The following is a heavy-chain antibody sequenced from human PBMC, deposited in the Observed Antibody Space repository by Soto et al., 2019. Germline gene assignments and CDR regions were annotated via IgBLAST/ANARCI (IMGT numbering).Heavy chain of an antibody. J-gene: IGHJ4*02. CDR3: ATPPVYSSDYQPRLNYYLDF. CDR1: GFTFSSYA. CDR2: ISGSGGST. D-gene: IGHD6-19*01. V-gene: IGHV3-23*01. Sequence: EVQLLESGGGLVQPGGSLRLSCAASGFTFSSYAMSWVRQAPGKGLEWVSAISGSGGSTYYADSVKGRFTISRDNSKNSLYLQMNSVRAEDTAVYYCATPPVYSSDYQPRLNYYLDFWGQGTLVTGSS.